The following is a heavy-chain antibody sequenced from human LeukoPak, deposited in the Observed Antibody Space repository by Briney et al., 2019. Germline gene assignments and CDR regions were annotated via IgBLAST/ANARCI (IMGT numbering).Heavy chain of an antibody. CDR2: IRTTAEGAKYA. CDR3: ATGQRDAFDY. V-gene: IGHV3-48*02. J-gene: IGHJ4*02. D-gene: IGHD5-24*01. CDR1: GFTFDNYG. Sequence: PGGSLRLSCAASGFTFDNYGMRWVRQAPGKGLEWISNIRTTAEGAKYAYYADSVKGRVPISRDDGKNTLYLHMNSLRDDDTAVYYCATGQRDAFDYWGQGILVTVSS.